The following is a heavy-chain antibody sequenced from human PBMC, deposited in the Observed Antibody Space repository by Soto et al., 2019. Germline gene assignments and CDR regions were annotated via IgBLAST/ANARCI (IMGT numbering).Heavy chain of an antibody. Sequence: QVQLQESGPGLVKPSQTLSLTCTVSGGSISSGGYYWSWIRQHPGKGLEWIGYIYYSGSTCYNPSLKSRVTISVDTSKNQFSLKLSSVTAADTAVYYCARGEPGWLQGYGMDVWGQGTTVTVSS. V-gene: IGHV4-31*03. CDR3: ARGEPGWLQGYGMDV. J-gene: IGHJ6*02. D-gene: IGHD5-12*01. CDR2: IYYSGST. CDR1: GGSISSGGYY.